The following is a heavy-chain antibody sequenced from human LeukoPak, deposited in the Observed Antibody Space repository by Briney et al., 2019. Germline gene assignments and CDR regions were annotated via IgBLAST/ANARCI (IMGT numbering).Heavy chain of an antibody. CDR1: GGSISNRTYY. Sequence: SETLSLTCSVSGGSISNRTYYWGWIRQPPGKGLEWIGSVYYDGSTNYNPSLKSRATISVDTSKNQFSLKLSSVTAADTAVYYCARHRRSGTPFDYWGQGTLVTVSS. V-gene: IGHV4-39*01. CDR2: VYYDGST. CDR3: ARHRRSGTPFDY. J-gene: IGHJ4*02. D-gene: IGHD1-1*01.